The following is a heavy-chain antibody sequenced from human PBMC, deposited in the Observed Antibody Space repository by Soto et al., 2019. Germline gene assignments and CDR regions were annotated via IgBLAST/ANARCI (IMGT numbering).Heavy chain of an antibody. CDR2: IYYSGST. V-gene: IGHV4-61*01. CDR3: ARNYYYYYGMDV. CDR1: GGSVSSGSYY. Sequence: SETLSLTCTVSGGSVSSGSYYWSWIRQPPGKGLEWIGYIYYSGSTNYNPSLKSRVTISVDTSKNQFSLKLSSVTAADTAVYYCARNYYYYYGMDVWGPGTTVTVYS. J-gene: IGHJ6*02.